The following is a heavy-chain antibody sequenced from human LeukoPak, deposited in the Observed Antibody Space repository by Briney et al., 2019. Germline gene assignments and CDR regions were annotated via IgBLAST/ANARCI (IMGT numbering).Heavy chain of an antibody. Sequence: GGSLRLSCAASGFTFSSYAMHWVRQAPGKRLEWVAVISYDGSNKYYADSVKGRFTISRDNSKNTLYLQMNSLRAEDTALYYCAKELYGNPSGYWGQGTRVTVSS. J-gene: IGHJ4*02. V-gene: IGHV3-30*04. CDR2: ISYDGSNK. D-gene: IGHD2-8*01. CDR1: GFTFSSYA. CDR3: AKELYGNPSGY.